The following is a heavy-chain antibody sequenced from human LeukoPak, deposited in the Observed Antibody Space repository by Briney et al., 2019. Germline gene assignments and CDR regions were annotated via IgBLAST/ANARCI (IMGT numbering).Heavy chain of an antibody. CDR3: ARGGQQFYY. D-gene: IGHD1/OR15-1a*01. CDR1: GYSISSGYY. V-gene: IGHV4-38-2*01. J-gene: IGHJ4*02. CDR2: IYHSGST. Sequence: PSETLSLTCAVSGYSISSGYYWGWIRQPPGKGLEGIGSIYHSGSTYYNPSLKSRVTISVDTSKNQFSLKLSSVTAADTSVEDCARGGQQFYYWGQRILVTVSS.